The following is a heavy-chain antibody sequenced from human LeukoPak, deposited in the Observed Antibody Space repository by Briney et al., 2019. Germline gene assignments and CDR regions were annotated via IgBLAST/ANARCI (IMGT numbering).Heavy chain of an antibody. Sequence: ASVKVSCKASGYTFTSYGISWLRQAPGQGLEWMGWISAYNGNTNYAQKLQGRVTMTRDMSTSTVYMELSSLRSEDTAVYYCARALPHRRLMDTTMEQHWFDPWGQGTLVTVSS. J-gene: IGHJ5*02. CDR2: ISAYNGNT. CDR3: ARALPHRRLMDTTMEQHWFDP. CDR1: GYTFTSYG. D-gene: IGHD5-18*01. V-gene: IGHV1-18*01.